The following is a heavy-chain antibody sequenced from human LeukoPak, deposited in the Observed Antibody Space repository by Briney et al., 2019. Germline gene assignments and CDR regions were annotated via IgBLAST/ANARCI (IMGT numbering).Heavy chain of an antibody. J-gene: IGHJ5*02. CDR3: ARDSSGSGGVVWFDP. D-gene: IGHD3-22*01. CDR1: GYTFTSYY. CDR2: INPSGGST. Sequence: ASVKVSCKASGYTFTSYYMHWVRQAPGQGLEWMGIINPSGGSTSYAQKFQGRVTMTRDTSTSTVYMELGSLRSEDTAVYYCARDSSGSGGVVWFDPWGQGTLVTVSS. V-gene: IGHV1-46*01.